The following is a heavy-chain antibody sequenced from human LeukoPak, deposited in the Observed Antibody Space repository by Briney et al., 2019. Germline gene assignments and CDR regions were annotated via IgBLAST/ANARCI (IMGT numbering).Heavy chain of an antibody. CDR2: IYHSGST. Sequence: PSETLSLTCAVSGYSISSGYYWGWIRQPPGKGLEWIGSIYHSGSTYYNPSLKSRVTISVDTSNNQFSLKLSSVTAADTAVYYCARRGATTFDYWGQGTLVTVSS. CDR1: GYSISSGYY. CDR3: ARRGATTFDY. D-gene: IGHD1-26*01. V-gene: IGHV4-38-2*01. J-gene: IGHJ4*02.